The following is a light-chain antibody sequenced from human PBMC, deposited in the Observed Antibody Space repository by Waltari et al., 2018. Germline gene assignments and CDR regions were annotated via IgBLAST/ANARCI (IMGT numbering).Light chain of an antibody. CDR3: LLYYGGAGV. J-gene: IGLJ3*02. CDR2: STN. CDR1: TGAVTSSYY. V-gene: IGLV7-43*01. Sequence: QTVVTQEPSLTVSPGGTVTLTCASSTGAVTSSYYPNWFQQKPGQAPRALIYSTNNQHSWTPALFSGSLLGGKAALTLSGVQPEDEAEYYCLLYYGGAGVFGGGTKLTVV.